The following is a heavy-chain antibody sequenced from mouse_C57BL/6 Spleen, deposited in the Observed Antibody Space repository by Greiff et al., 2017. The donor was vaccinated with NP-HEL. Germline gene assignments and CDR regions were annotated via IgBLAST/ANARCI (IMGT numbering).Heavy chain of an antibody. Sequence: EVKLVESGGGLVKPGGSLKLSCAASGFTFSSYAMSWVRQTPEKRLEWVATISDGGSYTYYPDNVKGRFTISRDNAKNNLYLQMSHLKSEDTAMYYCAREGVWPSFAYWGQGTLVTVSA. CDR3: AREGVWPSFAY. V-gene: IGHV5-4*01. J-gene: IGHJ3*01. CDR2: ISDGGSYT. CDR1: GFTFSSYA. D-gene: IGHD2-10*02.